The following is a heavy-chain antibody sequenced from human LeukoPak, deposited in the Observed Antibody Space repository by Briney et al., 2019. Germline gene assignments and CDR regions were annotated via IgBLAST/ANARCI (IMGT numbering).Heavy chain of an antibody. CDR2: ISGSGGST. J-gene: IGHJ5*02. V-gene: IGHV3-23*01. D-gene: IGHD3-22*01. CDR1: GFTFSSYG. CDR3: AKDFFSYYDSSGKNWFDP. Sequence: GGTLRLSCAASGFTFSSYGMSWVRQAPGKGLEWVSAISGSGGSTYYADSVKGRFTISRDNSKNTLYLQMNSLRAEDTAVYYCAKDFFSYYDSSGKNWFDPWGRETLVTVSS.